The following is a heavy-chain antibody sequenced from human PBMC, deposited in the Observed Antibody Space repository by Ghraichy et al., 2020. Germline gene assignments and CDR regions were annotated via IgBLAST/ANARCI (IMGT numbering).Heavy chain of an antibody. D-gene: IGHD3-22*01. CDR1: GGSISSYY. J-gene: IGHJ4*02. CDR2: IYYSGST. Sequence: SQTLSLTCTVSGGSISSYYWSWIRQPPGKGLEWIGYIYYSGSTNNNPSLKSRVTISVDTSKNQFSLKLSSVTAADTAVYYCARGIGGRGYNSFDYWGQGTLVTVSS. CDR3: ARGIGGRGYNSFDY. V-gene: IGHV4-59*01.